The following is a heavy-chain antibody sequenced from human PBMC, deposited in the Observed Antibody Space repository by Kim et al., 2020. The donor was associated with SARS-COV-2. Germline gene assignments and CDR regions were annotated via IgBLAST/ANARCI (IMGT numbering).Heavy chain of an antibody. J-gene: IGHJ5*02. D-gene: IGHD2-2*01. CDR3: ARAEPAASSWFDP. CDR2: IYYSGST. V-gene: IGHV4-39*01. Sequence: SETLSLTCTASGGSISSSSYYWGWIRQPPGKGLEWIGSIYYSGSTYYNPSLKSRVTISVDTSKNQFSLKLSSVTAADTAVYYCARAEPAASSWFDPWGQGTLVTVSS. CDR1: GGSISSSSYY.